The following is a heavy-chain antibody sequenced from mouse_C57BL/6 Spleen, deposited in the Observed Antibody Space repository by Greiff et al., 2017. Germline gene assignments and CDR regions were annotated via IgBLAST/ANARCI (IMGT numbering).Heavy chain of an antibody. CDR3: AIYYYSNYEAMDY. D-gene: IGHD2-5*01. V-gene: IGHV1-39*01. CDR2: INPNYGTT. CDR1: GYSFTDYN. J-gene: IGHJ4*01. Sequence: EVQLQQSGPELVKPGASVKISCKASGYSFTDYNMNWVKQSTGKSLEWIGVINPNYGTTSYNQKFKGKATLTVDQSSSTAYMQLNSLTSEDSAVYYCAIYYYSNYEAMDYWGQGTSVTVSA.